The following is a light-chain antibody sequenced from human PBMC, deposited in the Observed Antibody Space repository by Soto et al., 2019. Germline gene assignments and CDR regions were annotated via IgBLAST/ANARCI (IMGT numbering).Light chain of an antibody. CDR1: QSISSY. V-gene: IGKV1-39*01. CDR2: AAS. Sequence: DLLMTQSPSSLSASVGDRVTITCRASQSISSYLNWYQQRPGKAPKLLISAASSLQTGVPSRFSGSGSGTDFTLTISSLQPEDFATYYCQQSYSTSKTFGQGTKVEIK. J-gene: IGKJ1*01. CDR3: QQSYSTSKT.